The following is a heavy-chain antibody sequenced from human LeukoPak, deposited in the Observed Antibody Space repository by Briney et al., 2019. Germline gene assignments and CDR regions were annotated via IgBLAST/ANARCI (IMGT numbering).Heavy chain of an antibody. Sequence: GGSLRLSCAASGFTFSTYWMSWVRQAPGKGREWVANIKQDGSEQYYVDSVKGRFTISRDNAKNSLYLQMDSLRVEDMAVYYCARGHPVGDDPWGQGTLVTVSS. D-gene: IGHD1-26*01. V-gene: IGHV3-7*01. CDR2: IKQDGSEQ. CDR3: ARGHPVGDDP. J-gene: IGHJ5*02. CDR1: GFTFSTYW.